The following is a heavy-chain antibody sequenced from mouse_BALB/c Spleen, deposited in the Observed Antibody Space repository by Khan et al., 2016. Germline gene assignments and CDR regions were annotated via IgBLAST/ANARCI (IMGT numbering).Heavy chain of an antibody. CDR1: GFTFSNYW. J-gene: IGHJ4*01. V-gene: IGHV6-6*02. Sequence: EVKLEESGGGLVQPGGSMKLSCVASGFTFSNYWMNWVRQSPEKGLEWVAEIRLKSNNYATHYAESVKGRFTISRDDSKSSVYLQMDNSRADDTGIYYCTKLDYDYAMDYWGQGTSVTVSS. D-gene: IGHD1-1*02. CDR2: IRLKSNNYAT. CDR3: TKLDYDYAMDY.